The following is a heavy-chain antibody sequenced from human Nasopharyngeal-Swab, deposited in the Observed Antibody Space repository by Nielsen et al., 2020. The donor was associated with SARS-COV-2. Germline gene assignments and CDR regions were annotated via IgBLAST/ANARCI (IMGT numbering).Heavy chain of an antibody. D-gene: IGHD4-17*01. J-gene: IGHJ6*02. CDR3: ARSYYGAYYYGMDV. CDR1: GFTFSSYA. CDR2: ISYDGSNK. V-gene: IGHV3-30-3*01. Sequence: GASLKISCAASGFTFSSYAMHWVRQAPGKGLAWVAVISYDGSNKYYADSVKGRFTTSRDNSKNTLYLQMNSLRAEDTAVYYCARSYYGAYYYGMDVWGQGTTVTVSS.